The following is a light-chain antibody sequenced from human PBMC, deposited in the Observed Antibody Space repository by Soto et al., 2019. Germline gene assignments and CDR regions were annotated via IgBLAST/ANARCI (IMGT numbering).Light chain of an antibody. CDR2: GAS. CDR3: QQYNDWPST. CDR1: QSVSSSY. Sequence: EIVLPQSPGTLSLSPGERATLSCRASQSVSSSYLAWYQQKPGQAPRLLIYGASTRATGIPARFSGSGSGTEFPLTISSLQSEDFAGYYCQQYNDWPSTFGQGTKVDIK. V-gene: IGKV3-15*01. J-gene: IGKJ1*01.